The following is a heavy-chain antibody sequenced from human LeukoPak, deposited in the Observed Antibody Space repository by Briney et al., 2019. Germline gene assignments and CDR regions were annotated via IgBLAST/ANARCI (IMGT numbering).Heavy chain of an antibody. D-gene: IGHD6-13*01. CDR2: IYYSGST. J-gene: IGHJ4*02. Sequence: SETLSLTCTVSGGPISSYYWSWIRQPPGKGLEWIGYIYYSGSTNYNPSLKSRVTISVDTSKNQFSLKLSSVTAADTAVYYCAGAGIAAAGLDYWGQGTLVTVSS. V-gene: IGHV4-59*08. CDR1: GGPISSYY. CDR3: AGAGIAAAGLDY.